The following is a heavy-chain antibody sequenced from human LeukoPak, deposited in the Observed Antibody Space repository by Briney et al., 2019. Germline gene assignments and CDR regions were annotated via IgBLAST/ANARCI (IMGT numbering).Heavy chain of an antibody. D-gene: IGHD5-12*01. J-gene: IGHJ4*02. CDR2: INHSGST. V-gene: IGHV4-34*01. Sequence: SETLSLTCAVYGGSFSGYYWSWIRQPPGKGLEWIGEINHSGSTNYNPSLKSRVTISVDTSKNQFSLKLSSVTAADTAVYYCARSPRYSGYRFDYWGQGTLVTVSS. CDR1: GGSFSGYY. CDR3: ARSPRYSGYRFDY.